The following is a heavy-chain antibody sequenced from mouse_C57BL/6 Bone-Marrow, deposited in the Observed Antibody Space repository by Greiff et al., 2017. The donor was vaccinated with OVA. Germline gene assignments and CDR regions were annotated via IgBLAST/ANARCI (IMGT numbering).Heavy chain of an antibody. Sequence: EVKVVESGGGLVKPGGSLKLSCAASGFTFSSYAMSWVRQTPEKRLEWVATISDGGSYTYYPDNVKGRFTISRDNAKNNLYLQMSHLKSEDTAMYYCARDSTTVVATRYFDVWGTGTTVTVSS. D-gene: IGHD1-1*01. CDR3: ARDSTTVVATRYFDV. J-gene: IGHJ1*03. CDR2: ISDGGSYT. V-gene: IGHV5-4*01. CDR1: GFTFSSYA.